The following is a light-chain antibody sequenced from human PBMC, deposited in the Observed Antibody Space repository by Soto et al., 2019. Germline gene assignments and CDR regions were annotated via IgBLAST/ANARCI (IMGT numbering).Light chain of an antibody. Sequence: QSALTQPASVSGSPGQSITISCTGTGSDVGFYDYISWYQQHPGRGPKLVIFEVKSRPSGVPNRFSGSKSGNTASLTISGLQAEDEAHYYCNSYTTDSTWVFGGGTKLTVL. V-gene: IGLV2-14*01. CDR2: EVK. CDR1: GSDVGFYDY. CDR3: NSYTTDSTWV. J-gene: IGLJ3*02.